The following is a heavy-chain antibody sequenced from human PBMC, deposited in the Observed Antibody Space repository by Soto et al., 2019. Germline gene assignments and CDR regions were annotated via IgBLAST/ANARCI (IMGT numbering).Heavy chain of an antibody. CDR2: INSDGSST. Sequence: QAGGSLRLSCAASGFTLRNYWMHWVRQAPGKGLEWVSRINSDGSSTVYADSVKGRFTISRDNAKNTLYLQMNSLRAEDTAVYYCARWTFGGEDKPLFDYWGQGTLVTVSS. V-gene: IGHV3-74*01. CDR3: ARWTFGGEDKPLFDY. CDR1: GFTLRNYW. D-gene: IGHD3-10*01. J-gene: IGHJ4*02.